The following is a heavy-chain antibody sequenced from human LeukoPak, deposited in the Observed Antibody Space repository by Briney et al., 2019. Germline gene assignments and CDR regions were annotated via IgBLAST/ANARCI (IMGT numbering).Heavy chain of an antibody. CDR1: GFTFSSYG. D-gene: IGHD2-2*01. CDR3: GACTSGYYYYYYMDV. V-gene: IGHV3-30*02. Sequence: AGTLRLSCAASGFTFSSYGMHWVRQAPGKGLEWVAFIRYDGSNKYYADSVKGRFTTCRDNSKNTLYLQMKRLRAEDTAVYYCGACTSGYYYYYYMDVWGKGTTVTVSS. J-gene: IGHJ6*03. CDR2: IRYDGSNK.